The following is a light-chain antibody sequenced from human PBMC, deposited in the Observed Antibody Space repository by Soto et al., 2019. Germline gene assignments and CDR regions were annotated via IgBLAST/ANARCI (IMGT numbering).Light chain of an antibody. CDR3: QKYGSSPIT. V-gene: IGKV3-20*01. J-gene: IGKJ5*01. CDR1: QSVSSIY. CDR2: ATS. Sequence: ELVLTQSPGTLCLSPGERATLSYRSSQSVSSIYLAWYQQKPGQAPSLLIYATSSRATGIPDRFSGSGSGTDFSLTISRLEPEDFAVYYCQKYGSSPITVGHGTRLEIK.